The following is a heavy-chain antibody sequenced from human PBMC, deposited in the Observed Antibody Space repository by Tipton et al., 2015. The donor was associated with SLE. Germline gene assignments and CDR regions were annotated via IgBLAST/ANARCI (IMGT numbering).Heavy chain of an antibody. D-gene: IGHD3-10*01. J-gene: IGHJ6*02. Sequence: TLSLTCAVYGGSFNGYYWSWIRQPPGKGLEWIGEITPSGSTNCNPSLRGRVSISADGSKNQFSLKLSSVTAADTAVYYCARDLLYYYGSGSYDYYYGMDVWGQGTTVTVSS. CDR1: GGSFNGYY. CDR3: ARDLLYYYGSGSYDYYYGMDV. CDR2: ITPSGST. V-gene: IGHV4-34*01.